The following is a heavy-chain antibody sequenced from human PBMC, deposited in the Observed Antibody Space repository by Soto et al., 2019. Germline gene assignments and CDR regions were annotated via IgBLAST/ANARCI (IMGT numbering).Heavy chain of an antibody. J-gene: IGHJ4*02. Sequence: EVQLVESGGGLVKPGGSLRLSCAASGFTFSNAWMNWVRQAPGKGLEWVGRIKKKGDAGTTDLAAPVEGRFAISRDDSKDTLYLQMSSLKTEDTAVYYCTTDFPPIVEDTGCWGQGTLVTVSS. V-gene: IGHV3-15*01. CDR3: TTDFPPIVEDTGC. D-gene: IGHD5-12*01. CDR2: IKKKGDAGTT. CDR1: GFTFSNAW.